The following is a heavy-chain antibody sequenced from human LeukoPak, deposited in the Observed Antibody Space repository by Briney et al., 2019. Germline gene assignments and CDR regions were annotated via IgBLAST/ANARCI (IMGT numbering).Heavy chain of an antibody. CDR1: GFVFTIYT. J-gene: IGHJ4*02. V-gene: IGHV3-64D*06. D-gene: IGHD1-26*01. CDR3: VKDFGRIRGTPDS. Sequence: GGSLRLSCSASGFVFTIYTMYWVRQAPGKGPEYVSTISGSGNGFSIYYADSVKGRFTISRDDSKSILYLQMNGLRSEDTAVYYCVKDFGRIRGTPDSWGQGTLVTVSP. CDR2: ISGSGNGFSI.